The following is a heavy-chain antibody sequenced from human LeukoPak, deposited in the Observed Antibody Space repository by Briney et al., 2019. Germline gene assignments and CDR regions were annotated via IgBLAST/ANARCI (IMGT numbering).Heavy chain of an antibody. CDR3: ARHLSGDDI. J-gene: IGHJ3*02. D-gene: IGHD4-17*01. V-gene: IGHV3-53*01. CDR2: IYSGGST. CDR1: GFIVSSNY. Sequence: GGSLRLPCAASGFIVSSNYMSWVRQAPGKGLEWVSIIYSGGSTYYADSVKGRFTISRDNSKNTLYLQMNSLRAEDTAVYYCARHLSGDDIWGQGTMVTVSS.